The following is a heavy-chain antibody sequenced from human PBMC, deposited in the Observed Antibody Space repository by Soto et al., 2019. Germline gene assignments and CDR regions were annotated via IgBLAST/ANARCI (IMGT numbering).Heavy chain of an antibody. D-gene: IGHD4-17*01. V-gene: IGHV1-18*04. CDR3: ARGSGDYGDYVLLR. J-gene: IGHJ4*02. CDR2: ISAYNGNT. Sequence: ASVKVSFKASGYTFTIDGISWGRKTNGQGLEWMGWISAYNGNTNYAQKLQGRVTMTTDTSTSTAYMELRSLRSDDTAVYYCARGSGDYGDYVLLRWGQGTLVTVSS. CDR1: GYTFTIDG.